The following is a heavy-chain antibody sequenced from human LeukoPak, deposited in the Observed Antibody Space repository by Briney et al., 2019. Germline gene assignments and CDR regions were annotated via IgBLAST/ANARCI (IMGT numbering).Heavy chain of an antibody. Sequence: PSETLSLTCTVSGGSISSRSHSWAWIRQPPGKGLEWIGNIYYSGSAYYNVALKSRVTMSVDTSTNQFSLRLSSLTAADTAVYYCARQYLGSSFSDSWGQGTLVTVSS. CDR3: ARQYLGSSFSDS. CDR2: IYYSGSA. J-gene: IGHJ4*02. CDR1: GGSISSRSHS. V-gene: IGHV4-39*01. D-gene: IGHD6-6*01.